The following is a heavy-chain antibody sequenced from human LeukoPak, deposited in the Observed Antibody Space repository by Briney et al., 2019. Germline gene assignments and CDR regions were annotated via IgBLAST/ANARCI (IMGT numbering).Heavy chain of an antibody. Sequence: SETLSLTCVVSGYSIDNGHYWGWIRQPPGKGLEWIGSIFHSGSTYRNPSLKSRLTISVDTSKNQFSLNLRAVTAADTAVYYCARGRTPDIPLAGTGFDFDYWGQGTLVTVSS. CDR2: IFHSGST. D-gene: IGHD6-19*01. CDR3: ARGRTPDIPLAGTGFDFDY. CDR1: GYSIDNGHY. J-gene: IGHJ4*02. V-gene: IGHV4-38-2*01.